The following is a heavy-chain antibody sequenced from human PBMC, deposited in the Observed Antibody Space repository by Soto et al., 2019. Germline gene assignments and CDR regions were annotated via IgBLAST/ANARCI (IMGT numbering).Heavy chain of an antibody. V-gene: IGHV4-59*01. CDR2: IYYTGST. CDR1: GGSISNFY. Sequence: QVQLQESGPGLVKPSETLSLTCTVSGGSISNFYWSWIRQSPGKGLEWIGYIYYTGSTNYNPSLKSRVTISVDSSKNQFSLKLSSVTAADTAVYYCARERIAAVWGQGTTVTVSS. CDR3: ARERIAAV. J-gene: IGHJ6*02. D-gene: IGHD6-25*01.